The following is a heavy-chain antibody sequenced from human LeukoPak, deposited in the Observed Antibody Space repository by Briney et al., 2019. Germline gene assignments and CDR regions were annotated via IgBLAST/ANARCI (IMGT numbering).Heavy chain of an antibody. CDR2: IYYSGST. CDR3: ARVPRIEAGATGDWFDP. CDR1: GYSISSGYY. V-gene: IGHV4-38-2*02. D-gene: IGHD6-13*01. J-gene: IGHJ5*02. Sequence: SETLSLTCTVSGYSISSGYYWGWIRPPPGKGLEWIGYIYYSGSTNYNPSLKSRVTISVDTSKNQFSLKLSSVTAADTAVYYCARVPRIEAGATGDWFDPWGQGTVVTVSS.